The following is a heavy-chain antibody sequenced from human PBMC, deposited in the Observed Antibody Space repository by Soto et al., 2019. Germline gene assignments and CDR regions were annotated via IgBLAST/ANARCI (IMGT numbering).Heavy chain of an antibody. CDR1: SGSISSSNW. Sequence: SETLSLTCAVSSGSISSSNWWSWVRQPPGKGLEWIGEIYHSGSTNYNPSLKSRVTISVDKSKNQFSLKLSSVTAADTAVYYCARIYYYYYYYMDVWGKGTTVTVSS. CDR3: ARIYYYYYYYMDV. V-gene: IGHV4-4*02. CDR2: IYHSGST. J-gene: IGHJ6*03.